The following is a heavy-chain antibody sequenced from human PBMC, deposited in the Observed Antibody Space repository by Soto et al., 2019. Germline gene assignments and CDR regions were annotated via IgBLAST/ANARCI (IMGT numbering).Heavy chain of an antibody. J-gene: IGHJ6*02. CDR2: IYPGDSDT. CDR1: GYSFTSYW. D-gene: IGHD6-6*01. V-gene: IGHV5-51*01. Sequence: GESLKTSCKGSGYSFTSYWNGWVRQMPGKGLEWMGIIYPGDSDTRYRPSFQGQVTISADKSISTAYLQWSSLKASDTAMYYCAGAPWVAARRANYYYYYGMDVCGQGPMVTVSS. CDR3: AGAPWVAARRANYYYYYGMDV.